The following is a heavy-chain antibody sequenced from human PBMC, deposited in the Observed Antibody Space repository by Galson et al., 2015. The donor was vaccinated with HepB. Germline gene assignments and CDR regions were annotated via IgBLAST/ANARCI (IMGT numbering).Heavy chain of an antibody. CDR3: ARFDWYYDSSGYKADY. V-gene: IGHV3-48*01. Sequence: SLRLSCAASGFTFSSYSMNWVRQAPGKGLEWVSYISSSSSTIYYADSVKGRFTISRDNAKNSLYLQMNSLRAEDTAVYYCARFDWYYDSSGYKADYWGQGTLVTVSS. J-gene: IGHJ4*02. D-gene: IGHD3-22*01. CDR1: GFTFSSYS. CDR2: ISSSSSTI.